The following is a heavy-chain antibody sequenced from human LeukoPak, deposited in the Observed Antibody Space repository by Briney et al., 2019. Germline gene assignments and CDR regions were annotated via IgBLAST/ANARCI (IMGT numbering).Heavy chain of an antibody. V-gene: IGHV1-2*02. CDR3: ATQRGSYLWGTDFDY. D-gene: IGHD3-16*01. J-gene: IGHJ4*02. Sequence: ASVTVSCKASGYTFTVYYMHWVRQAPGQGLEWMGWINTNSGDTKYAEKFQGRVTMTRDTSISTAYMELSRLRSDDTAVYYCATQRGSYLWGTDFDYWGQGTLVTVSS. CDR2: INTNSGDT. CDR1: GYTFTVYY.